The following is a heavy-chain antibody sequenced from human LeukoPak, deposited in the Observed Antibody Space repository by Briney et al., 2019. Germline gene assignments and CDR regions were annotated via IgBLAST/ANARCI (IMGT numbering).Heavy chain of an antibody. Sequence: SETLSLTCTVSGGSISSYYWSWIRQPAGKGLESIGHISTSGSTNYNPSLKSRVTISLDTSTNNFPLMLSTVTAADTAVFYCWRHAQLERTRYGWFDPWGQGNLVTVSS. CDR1: GGSISSYY. D-gene: IGHD1-1*01. V-gene: IGHV4-4*07. CDR2: ISTSGST. J-gene: IGHJ5*02. CDR3: WRHAQLERTRYGWFDP.